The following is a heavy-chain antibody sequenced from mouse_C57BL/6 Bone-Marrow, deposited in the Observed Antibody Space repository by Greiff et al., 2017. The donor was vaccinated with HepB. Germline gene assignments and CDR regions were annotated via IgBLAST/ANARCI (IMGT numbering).Heavy chain of an antibody. CDR2: IYPGNSDT. V-gene: IGHV1-5*01. CDR3: TRLEGSSYWYFDV. CDR1: GYTFTSYW. D-gene: IGHD1-1*01. Sequence: VQLQQSGTVLARPGASVKMSCKTSGYTFTSYWMHWVKQRPGQGLEWIGAIYPGNSDTSYNQKFKGKAKLTAVTSASTAYMELSSLTNEDSAVYYCTRLEGSSYWYFDVWGTGTTVTVSS. J-gene: IGHJ1*03.